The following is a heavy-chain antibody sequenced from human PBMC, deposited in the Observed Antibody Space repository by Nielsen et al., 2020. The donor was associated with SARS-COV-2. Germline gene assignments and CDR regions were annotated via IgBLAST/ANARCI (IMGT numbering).Heavy chain of an antibody. D-gene: IGHD2-2*01. V-gene: IGHV3-73*01. CDR3: ARISPIPDSYYDALDI. J-gene: IGHJ3*02. Sequence: GGSLRLSCAASGFIFSGSAMQWVRQASGKGLEWVGRIRSKDNNYATAYAASVKGRFTISRDDSKNTAYLQMNSLKIEDTGVYYCARISPIPDSYYDALDIWGQGTMVTVSS. CDR1: GFIFSGSA. CDR2: IRSKDNNYAT.